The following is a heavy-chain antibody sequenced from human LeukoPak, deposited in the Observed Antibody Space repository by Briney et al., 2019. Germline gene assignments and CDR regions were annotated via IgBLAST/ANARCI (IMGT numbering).Heavy chain of an antibody. CDR3: ARGCDYFDSSGTLFDY. J-gene: IGHJ4*02. D-gene: IGHD3-22*01. CDR2: INHSGST. Sequence: SETLSLTCAVYGGSFSGYYWSWIRQPPGKGLEWIGEINHSGSTNYNPSLKSRVTISVDTSKNQFSLKLSSATAADTAVYYCARGCDYFDSSGTLFDYWGQGTLVTVSS. CDR1: GGSFSGYY. V-gene: IGHV4-34*01.